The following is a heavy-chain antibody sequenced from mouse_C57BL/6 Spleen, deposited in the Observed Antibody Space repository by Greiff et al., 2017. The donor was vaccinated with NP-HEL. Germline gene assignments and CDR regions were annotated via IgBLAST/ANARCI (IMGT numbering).Heavy chain of an antibody. V-gene: IGHV1-64*01. CDR2: IHPNSGST. J-gene: IGHJ2*01. Sequence: VQLQQSGAELVKPGASVKLSCKASGYTFTSYWMHWVKQRPGQGLEWIGMIHPNSGSTNYNEKFKSKATLTVDKSSSTAYMQLSSLTSEDSAVYDCARAESRTRYFDYWGQGTTLTVSS. CDR3: ARAESRTRYFDY. CDR1: GYTFTSYW.